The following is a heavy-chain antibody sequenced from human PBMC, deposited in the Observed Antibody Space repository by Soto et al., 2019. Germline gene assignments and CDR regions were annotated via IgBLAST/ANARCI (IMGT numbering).Heavy chain of an antibody. CDR2: ISSSSSTI. V-gene: IGHV3-48*02. CDR1: GFTFSSYA. Sequence: EVQLLESGGGLVQPGGSLRLSCAASGFTFSSYAMSWVRQAPGKGLEWVSYISSSSSTIYYADSVKGRFTISRDNAKNSLYLQMNSLRDEDTAVYYCASRVITGTTVYYYGMDVWGQGTTVTVSS. CDR3: ASRVITGTTVYYYGMDV. J-gene: IGHJ6*02. D-gene: IGHD1-7*01.